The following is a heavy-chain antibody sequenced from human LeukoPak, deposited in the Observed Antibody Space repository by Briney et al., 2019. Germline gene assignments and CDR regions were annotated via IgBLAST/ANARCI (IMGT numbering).Heavy chain of an antibody. CDR2: ISGSGGST. D-gene: IGHD6-13*01. V-gene: IGHV3-23*01. CDR3: AKDGYSSSWYVVSYYYYMDV. CDR1: GFTFSSYA. J-gene: IGHJ6*03. Sequence: GGSLRLSCAASGFTFSSYAMSWVRQAPGKGLEWVSAISGSGGSTYYADSVKGRFTISRDNSKNTLYLQMNSLRAEDTAVYYCAKDGYSSSWYVVSYYYYMDVWGKGTTVTISS.